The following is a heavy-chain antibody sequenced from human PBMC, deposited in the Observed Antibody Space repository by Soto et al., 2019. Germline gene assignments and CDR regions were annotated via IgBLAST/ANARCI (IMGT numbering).Heavy chain of an antibody. D-gene: IGHD3-22*01. CDR3: AREEDYYDSSGYLYAFDI. J-gene: IGHJ3*02. Sequence: GESLKISCKGSGYSFTSYWFGWVRQMPGKGLEWMGIIYPGDSDTRYSPSFQGQVTISADKSISTAYLQWSSLKASDTAMYYCAREEDYYDSSGYLYAFDIWGQGTMVTVSS. CDR1: GYSFTSYW. CDR2: IYPGDSDT. V-gene: IGHV5-51*06.